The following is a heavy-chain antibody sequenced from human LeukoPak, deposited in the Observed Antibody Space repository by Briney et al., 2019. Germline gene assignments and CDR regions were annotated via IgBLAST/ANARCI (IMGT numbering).Heavy chain of an antibody. V-gene: IGHV1-18*01. D-gene: IGHD6-19*01. CDR2: ISTYNGNT. CDR1: GYTFTDYG. J-gene: IGHJ4*02. CDR3: ARVLGRQIAVAGDDY. Sequence: ASVKVSCKASGYTFTDYGVHWVRQAPGQGLEWMGWISTYNGNTHYVQNLQDRVAMTTDASTTTAFMELRSLRSDDTAVYYCARVLGRQIAVAGDDYWGQGTLVTVPS.